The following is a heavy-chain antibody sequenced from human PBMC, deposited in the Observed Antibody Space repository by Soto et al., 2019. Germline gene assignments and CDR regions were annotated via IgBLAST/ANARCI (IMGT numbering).Heavy chain of an antibody. Sequence: SLRLSCTVSGFTSTDHALTWVRHSPGKGLEWVAFSTSHSYGGTTDYAASVKGRFTISRDDSKSIAYLQMNSLQIADTAIYYCARDGAYYGMEVWGQGTTVIVSS. CDR1: GFTSTDHA. CDR3: ARDGAYYGMEV. D-gene: IGHD1-26*01. J-gene: IGHJ6*01. V-gene: IGHV3-49*04. CDR2: STSHSYGGTT.